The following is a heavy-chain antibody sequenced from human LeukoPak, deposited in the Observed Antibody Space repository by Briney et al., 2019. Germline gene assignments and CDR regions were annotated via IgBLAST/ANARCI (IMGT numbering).Heavy chain of an antibody. CDR2: IYYSGST. V-gene: IGHV4-59*01. J-gene: IGHJ3*02. Sequence: SETLSLTCTVSAGSFSSYYRSWIRQPPGKGLEWLWYIYYSGSTNYNPSLKSRVTISVDTSKNQFSLKLSSVTAADTAVYYCARVPPIDAFDIWGQGTMVTVSS. CDR1: AGSFSSYY. CDR3: ARVPPIDAFDI.